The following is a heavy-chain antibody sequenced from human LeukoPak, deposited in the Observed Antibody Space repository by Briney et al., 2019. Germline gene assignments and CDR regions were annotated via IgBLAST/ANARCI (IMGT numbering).Heavy chain of an antibody. J-gene: IGHJ4*02. CDR3: ALYAYNSSGLTPFDH. V-gene: IGHV3-30-3*01. CDR2: ISYDENNK. CDR1: GFTFSNYV. D-gene: IGHD3-22*01. Sequence: QPGRSLRLSCPASGFTFSNYVMHWVRQAPGKGLEWVAVISYDENNKWYADSVKGRFTISRDNSKNTLYLLMNSLKTEDTAVYYCALYAYNSSGLTPFDHWGQGTLVTVSS.